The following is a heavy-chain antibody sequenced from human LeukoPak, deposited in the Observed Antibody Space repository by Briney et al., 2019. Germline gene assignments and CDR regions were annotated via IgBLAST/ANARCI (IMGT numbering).Heavy chain of an antibody. CDR1: GGSISSSSYY. CDR3: ASSDFDWLFSYFDY. J-gene: IGHJ4*02. Sequence: SETLSLTCSVSGGSISSSSYYWGWIRQPPGKGLEWIGSIYYSGNTYYNESLKSRVTISVDTSTNQFSLKLNSVTAADTAVYYCASSDFDWLFSYFDYWGQGTLVTVSS. V-gene: IGHV4-39*07. CDR2: IYYSGNT. D-gene: IGHD3-9*01.